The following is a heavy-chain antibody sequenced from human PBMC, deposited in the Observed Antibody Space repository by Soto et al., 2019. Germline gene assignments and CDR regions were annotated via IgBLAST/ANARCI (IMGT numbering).Heavy chain of an antibody. Sequence: SETLSLTCTVSGGSISTYYWSWIRQSPGGGLEWIGYIYFSGTTNYNPSLKSRVTMSVDTSKIQFSLKLTSVTAADTAMYYCARASRADAFDIWGQGTVVTVSS. V-gene: IGHV4-59*12. J-gene: IGHJ3*02. CDR2: IYFSGTT. CDR1: GGSISTYY. CDR3: ARASRADAFDI.